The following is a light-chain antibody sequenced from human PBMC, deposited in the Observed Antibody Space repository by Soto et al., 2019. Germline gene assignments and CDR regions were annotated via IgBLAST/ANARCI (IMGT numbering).Light chain of an antibody. Sequence: EIVLTQSPGTLSLSPGERGTLSCRASQSVSSNYLAWYQQKPGQAPRLLIYGASSRATGIPDRFSGSGSGTDFTLTIRRLEPEDFAVYYCQQYGNSPHTFGQGTKLEIK. CDR3: QQYGNSPHT. CDR2: GAS. J-gene: IGKJ2*01. V-gene: IGKV3-20*01. CDR1: QSVSSNY.